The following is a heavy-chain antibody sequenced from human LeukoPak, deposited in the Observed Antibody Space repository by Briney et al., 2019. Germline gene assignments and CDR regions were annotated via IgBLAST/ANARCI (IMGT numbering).Heavy chain of an antibody. D-gene: IGHD5-24*01. J-gene: IGHJ6*02. V-gene: IGHV3-21*01. Sequence: GGSLRLSCAASGFTFSSYAMSWVRQAPGKGLEWVSAISSSSSSYIYYADSVKGRFTISRDNAKNSPYLQMNSLRAEDTAMYYCARVDDYHYYGMDVWGQGTTVTVSS. CDR2: ISSSSSSYI. CDR1: GFTFSSYA. CDR3: ARVDDYHYYGMDV.